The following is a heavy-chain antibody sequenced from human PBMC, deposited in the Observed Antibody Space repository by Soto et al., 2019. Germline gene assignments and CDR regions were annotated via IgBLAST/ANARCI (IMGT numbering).Heavy chain of an antibody. J-gene: IGHJ4*02. V-gene: IGHV3-7*01. Sequence: EVQLVESGGGLVQPGGSLRLSCAASGFPFSSYWMSWVRQAPGKGLEWVANIKQDGSEKYYVDSVKGRFTISRDNAKNSLYLQMNSLRAEDTAVYYCARTYYYDSSGYYYNFYWGQGTLVTVSS. D-gene: IGHD3-22*01. CDR3: ARTYYYDSSGYYYNFY. CDR2: IKQDGSEK. CDR1: GFPFSSYW.